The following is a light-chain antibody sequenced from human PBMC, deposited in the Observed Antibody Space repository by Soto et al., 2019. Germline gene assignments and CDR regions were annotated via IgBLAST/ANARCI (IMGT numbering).Light chain of an antibody. V-gene: IGKV3-15*01. CDR2: DAS. Sequence: EIVMTQSPATLSVSPGERATLSCRASQSVSSKLAWYQQKPGQAPRLLIYDASTRATGTPARFSGSGSGTAFTLTISSLQSEDFAVYYCQQYNNWPRTFGQGTKVDIK. J-gene: IGKJ1*01. CDR1: QSVSSK. CDR3: QQYNNWPRT.